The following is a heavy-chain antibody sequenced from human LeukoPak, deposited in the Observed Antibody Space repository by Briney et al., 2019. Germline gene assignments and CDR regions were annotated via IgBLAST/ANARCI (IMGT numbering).Heavy chain of an antibody. D-gene: IGHD6-6*01. Sequence: GGSLRLSCAASGFTFSSYWMNWVRQAPGKGLEWVSYITGSASSILYADSVQGRFTISRDNAKNSLFLQMNSLRAEDTAVYYCARSLRAAREDAFDIWGQGTMATVSS. CDR1: GFTFSSYW. CDR3: ARSLRAAREDAFDI. J-gene: IGHJ3*02. CDR2: ITGSASSI. V-gene: IGHV3-48*01.